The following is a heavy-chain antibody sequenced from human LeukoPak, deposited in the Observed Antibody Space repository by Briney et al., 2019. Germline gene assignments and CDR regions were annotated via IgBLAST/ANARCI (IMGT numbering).Heavy chain of an antibody. D-gene: IGHD4-23*01. CDR3: ARASPVVTLWYFDL. Sequence: ASETLSFTCTVSGDSISSYYWSWIRQPPGKGLEWIGYIYSSRSTKYNPSLKSRVTISLDTSKNYFSLKLSSVTAADTAVYYCARASPVVTLWYFDLWGRGTLVTVSS. V-gene: IGHV4-59*01. CDR1: GDSISSYY. J-gene: IGHJ2*01. CDR2: IYSSRST.